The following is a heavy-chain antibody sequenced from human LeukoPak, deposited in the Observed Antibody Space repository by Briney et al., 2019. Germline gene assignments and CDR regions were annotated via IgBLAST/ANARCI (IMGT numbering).Heavy chain of an antibody. CDR2: INSDGSST. Sequence: PGGSLRLSCAASGFTFSSYWMHWVRQAPGKGLVWVSRINSDGSSTSYADSVKGRFTISRDNAKNSLYLQLNSLRPEDTALYYCAKDFYSSGWLGPGFDYWGQGTLVTVSS. CDR3: AKDFYSSGWLGPGFDY. CDR1: GFTFSSYW. D-gene: IGHD6-19*01. V-gene: IGHV3-74*01. J-gene: IGHJ4*02.